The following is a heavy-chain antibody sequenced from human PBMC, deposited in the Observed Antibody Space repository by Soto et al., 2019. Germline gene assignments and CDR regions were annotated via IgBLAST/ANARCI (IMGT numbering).Heavy chain of an antibody. CDR2: ISYDGSNK. J-gene: IGHJ4*02. V-gene: IGHV3-30*18. Sequence: PGGSLRLSCAASGFNFSSYGIHWVRQAPGKGLEWVAVISYDGSNKYYADSVKGRFTISRDNSKNTLYLQMNSLRAEDTAVYYCAKDPDDYYGSGSYYIESLSFDYWGQGTLVTVSS. CDR3: AKDPDDYYGSGSYYIESLSFDY. D-gene: IGHD3-10*01. CDR1: GFNFSSYG.